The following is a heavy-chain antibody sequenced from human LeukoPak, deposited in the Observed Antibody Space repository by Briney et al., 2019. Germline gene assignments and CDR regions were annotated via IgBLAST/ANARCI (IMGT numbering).Heavy chain of an antibody. CDR3: AKKMTITGWLYYFDY. D-gene: IGHD5-24*01. CDR2: ISDSGDST. V-gene: IGHV3-23*01. J-gene: IGHJ4*02. CDR1: GFTFSSYA. Sequence: GGSLRLSCAVSGFTFSSYAMSWVRQAPGRGLEWVSAISDSGDSTYYADSVKGRFTVSRDNSKNTLYLQMNSQRAEDTAVYYCAKKMTITGWLYYFDYWGQGTLVTVSS.